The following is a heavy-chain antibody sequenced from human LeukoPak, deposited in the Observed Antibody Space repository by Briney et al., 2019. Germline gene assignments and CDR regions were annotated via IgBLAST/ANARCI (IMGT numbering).Heavy chain of an antibody. CDR2: INHSGST. CDR1: GGSFSGYY. CDR3: ARVDSSNWYDSRGYFDY. D-gene: IGHD6-13*01. J-gene: IGHJ4*02. Sequence: SETLSLTCAVYGGSFSGYYWSWIRQPPGKGLEWIGEINHSGSTNYNPSLKSRVTISVDTSKNQFSLKLSSVTAADTAVYYCARVDSSNWYDSRGYFDYWGQGTLVTVSS. V-gene: IGHV4-34*01.